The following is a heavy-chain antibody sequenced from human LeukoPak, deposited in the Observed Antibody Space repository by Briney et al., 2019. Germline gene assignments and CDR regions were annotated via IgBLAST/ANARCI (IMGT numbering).Heavy chain of an antibody. V-gene: IGHV3-30*04. CDR2: ILYDGSNK. Sequence: GGSLRLSCAASEFTFSSYAMHWVRQAPGKGLEWVAVILYDGSNKYYADSVKGRFTISRDDSKNTLYLQMNSLRAEDTAVYYCARGSKYNSKWSRNKWFDPWGQGTLVTVSS. CDR3: ARGSKYNSKWSRNKWFDP. J-gene: IGHJ5*02. D-gene: IGHD1-14*01. CDR1: EFTFSSYA.